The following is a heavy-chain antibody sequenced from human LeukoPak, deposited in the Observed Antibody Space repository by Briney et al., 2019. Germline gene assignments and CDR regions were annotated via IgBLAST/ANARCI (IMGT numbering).Heavy chain of an antibody. J-gene: IGHJ4*02. CDR1: GFTFSNYW. V-gene: IGHV3-7*01. Sequence: PGGSLRLSCAASGFTFSNYWMSWVRQAPGKGLAWVANIKQDGSEKYYVDSVKGRFTVSRDNAQNSLYLQMNSVRGEDTAVYYCARDLGIDRFDCWGQGSLVTVSS. CDR3: ARDLGIDRFDC. D-gene: IGHD1-26*01. CDR2: IKQDGSEK.